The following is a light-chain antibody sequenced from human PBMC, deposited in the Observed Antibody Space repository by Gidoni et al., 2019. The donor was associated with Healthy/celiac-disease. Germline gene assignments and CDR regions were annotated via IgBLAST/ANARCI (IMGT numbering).Light chain of an antibody. CDR3: QQYNNWPRT. CDR1: QSFSSN. CDR2: GAS. V-gene: IGKV3-15*01. J-gene: IGKJ1*01. Sequence: ELVMTQSPATLSASPGARATLSCRASQSFSSNLAWYQQKPGQAPRLLIYGASTRATDISARFSGSGAGTEFTLTISSLQSEDFAVYYCQQYNNWPRTFXQXTKVEIK.